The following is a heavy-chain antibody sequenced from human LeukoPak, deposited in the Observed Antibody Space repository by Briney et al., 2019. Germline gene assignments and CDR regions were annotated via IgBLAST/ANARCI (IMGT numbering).Heavy chain of an antibody. Sequence: GGSLRLSCAASGFTFSSYWMTWVRQAPGKGLEWVANIKQDGSEKYYVDSVKGRFTISRDDSKNTLSLQMNSLTVEDTAVYYCARDLAWGAFDYWGQGTLVTVSS. J-gene: IGHJ4*02. D-gene: IGHD7-27*01. CDR2: IKQDGSEK. V-gene: IGHV3-7*03. CDR1: GFTFSSYW. CDR3: ARDLAWGAFDY.